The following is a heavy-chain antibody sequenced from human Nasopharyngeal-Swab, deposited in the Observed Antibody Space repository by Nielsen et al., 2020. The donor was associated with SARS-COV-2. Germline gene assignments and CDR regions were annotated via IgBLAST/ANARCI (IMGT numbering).Heavy chain of an antibody. CDR3: ARGKEGVVPAALGMVFYYYYYMDV. CDR2: INHSGST. CDR1: GGSFSGYY. Sequence: SETLSLTCAVYGGSFSGYYWSWIRQPPGKGLEWIGEINHSGSTNYNPSLKSRVTISVDTSKNQFSLKLSSVTAADTAVYYCARGKEGVVPAALGMVFYYYYYMDVWGKGTTVTSP. V-gene: IGHV4-34*01. J-gene: IGHJ6*03. D-gene: IGHD2-2*01.